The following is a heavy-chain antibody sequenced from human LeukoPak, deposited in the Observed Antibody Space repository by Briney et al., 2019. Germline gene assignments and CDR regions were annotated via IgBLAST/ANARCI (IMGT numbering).Heavy chain of an antibody. CDR3: ARDQAGYSSGRSDDYYYYGMDV. Sequence: GGSLRLSCAASGFTFSDYYMSWTRQAPGKGLEWVSYISSSGSTIYYADSVKGRFTISRDNAKNSLYLQMNSLRAEDTAVYYCARDQAGYSSGRSDDYYYYGMDVWGQGTTVTVSS. V-gene: IGHV3-11*01. CDR1: GFTFSDYY. D-gene: IGHD6-19*01. CDR2: ISSSGSTI. J-gene: IGHJ6*02.